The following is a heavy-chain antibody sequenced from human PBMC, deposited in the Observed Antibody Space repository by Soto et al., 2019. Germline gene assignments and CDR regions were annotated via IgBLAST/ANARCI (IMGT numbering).Heavy chain of an antibody. CDR1: GFTFSDYA. Sequence: VQLVESGGGVVQPGRSLRLSCAASGFTFSDYAMHWVRQAPGKGLEWVAVVSHDGRNTHYADSVKGRFTISRDSSKNKVSLEMTSLRAEDRALYYCAKGRRQLQVTSDFNYWRQGALVTVSS. D-gene: IGHD6-19*01. J-gene: IGHJ4*02. V-gene: IGHV3-30*18. CDR3: AKGRRQLQVTSDFNY. CDR2: VSHDGRNT.